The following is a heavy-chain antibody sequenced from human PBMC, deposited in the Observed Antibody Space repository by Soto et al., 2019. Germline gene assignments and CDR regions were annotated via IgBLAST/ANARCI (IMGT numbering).Heavy chain of an antibody. CDR3: ARDSQISAPGTYYYYGMDV. V-gene: IGHV1-69*01. J-gene: IGHJ6*02. Sequence: QVQLVQSGAEVKKPGSSVKVSCKASGGTFSSYAISWVRQAPGQGLEWMGGIIPIFGTANYAQKFQGRVTITADESTSTAYMELSSLRSEDTAVYYCARDSQISAPGTYYYYGMDVWGQGTTVTVSS. D-gene: IGHD6-13*01. CDR2: IIPIFGTA. CDR1: GGTFSSYA.